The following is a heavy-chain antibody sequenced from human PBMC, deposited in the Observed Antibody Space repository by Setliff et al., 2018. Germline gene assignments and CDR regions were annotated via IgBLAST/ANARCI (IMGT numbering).Heavy chain of an antibody. J-gene: IGHJ4*02. CDR1: GGSITSGSYY. D-gene: IGHD1-26*01. CDR3: ARDNTIVGATDY. Sequence: SQTLSLTCVDSGGSITSGSYYWSWIRQPAGEGLEWIGRLHTSGTTDYNPSLKGRVTISADTSTNHFSLKLTSVTAADTAVYYCARDNTIVGATDYWGQGALVTVSS. CDR2: LHTSGTT. V-gene: IGHV4-61*02.